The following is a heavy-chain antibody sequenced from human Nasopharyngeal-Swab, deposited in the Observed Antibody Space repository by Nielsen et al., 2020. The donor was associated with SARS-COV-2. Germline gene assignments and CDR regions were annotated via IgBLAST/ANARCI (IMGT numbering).Heavy chain of an antibody. CDR2: MSGRGEKT. CDR1: GFTFTSYA. CDR3: AKDSGAGFCDDGSCFPTNH. D-gene: IGHD2-15*01. V-gene: IGHV3-23*01. Sequence: GESLKISCAASGFTFTSYAMNWVRHAPGKGLEWVSGMSGRGEKTYYAASVKGRFTISRDISKHTLYLQMNGLRAEDTAVYYCAKDSGAGFCDDGSCFPTNHWGLGTLVTVSS. J-gene: IGHJ5*02.